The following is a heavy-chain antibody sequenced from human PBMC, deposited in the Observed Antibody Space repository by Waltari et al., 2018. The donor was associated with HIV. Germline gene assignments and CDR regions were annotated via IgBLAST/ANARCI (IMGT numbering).Heavy chain of an antibody. D-gene: IGHD1-26*01. CDR1: GFTFRSYW. J-gene: IGHJ4*02. CDR3: ARAGRDGKLPPDY. Sequence: EVQLVESGGGSVQPGGSLRLSCAASGFTFRSYWLHWVLQAPGKGLVWVSRINSDGSSTSYADSVKGRFTISRDNAKNTVYLQMNSLRAEDTAVYYCARAGRDGKLPPDYWGQGTLVTVSS. CDR2: INSDGSST. V-gene: IGHV3-74*01.